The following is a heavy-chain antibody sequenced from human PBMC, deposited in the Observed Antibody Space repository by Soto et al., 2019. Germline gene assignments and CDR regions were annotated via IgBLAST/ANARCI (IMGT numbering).Heavy chain of an antibody. V-gene: IGHV1-18*04. J-gene: IGHJ5*02. CDR1: GYTFTSYG. CDR2: ISAYNGNT. CDR3: ARSIPDIVVVPAAIESTINWFDP. D-gene: IGHD2-2*02. Sequence: QVQLVQSGAEVKKPGASVKVSCKASGYTFTSYGISWVRQAPGQGLEWMGWISAYNGNTNYAQKLQGRVTMTTDTSTSTADMGLRSLRSDDTAVYYCARSIPDIVVVPAAIESTINWFDPWGQGTLVTVSS.